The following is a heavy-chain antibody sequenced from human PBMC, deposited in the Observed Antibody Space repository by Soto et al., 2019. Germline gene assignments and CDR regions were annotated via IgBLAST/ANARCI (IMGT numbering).Heavy chain of an antibody. D-gene: IGHD1-20*01. CDR3: ARGSHNWNSREFYFYYNLDV. J-gene: IGHJ6*03. Sequence: QVQLVESGGGVVQPGRSLRLSCAASGFSFSDYGMHWVRQAPGKGLEWVALIWYDGSNKYYEDYVKGRFTISRDNSKNKLFLQMNSLRVEDTAGYYCARGSHNWNSREFYFYYNLDVWGQGTTVTVSS. V-gene: IGHV3-33*01. CDR2: IWYDGSNK. CDR1: GFSFSDYG.